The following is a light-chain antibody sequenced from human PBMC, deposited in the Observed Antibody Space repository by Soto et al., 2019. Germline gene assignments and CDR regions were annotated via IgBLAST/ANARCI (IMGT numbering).Light chain of an antibody. V-gene: IGLV2-14*01. J-gene: IGLJ1*01. Sequence: QSVLTQPASVSGSPGQSITISCTGTSSDVGGYNYVSWYQQHPGKAPKLMIYDVSNRPSGVSNRFSGSKSGNTASLTISGLQAEDEAYYYCSAYTSSSTLLYVFGTGTQLTVL. CDR3: SAYTSSSTLLYV. CDR1: SSDVGGYNY. CDR2: DVS.